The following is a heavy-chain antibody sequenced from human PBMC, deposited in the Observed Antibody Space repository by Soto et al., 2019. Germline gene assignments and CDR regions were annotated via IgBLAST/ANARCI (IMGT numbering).Heavy chain of an antibody. CDR1: GYPLIELS. D-gene: IGHD5-18*01. J-gene: IGHJ4*02. CDR3: ATDASPDIADTNMGDLDY. V-gene: IGHV1-24*01. Sequence: GASVKVSCKVSGYPLIELSMHWVRQAPGKGLEWMGGFHPENGETIYAQAFQGRLTLTEDTSTDTTYMELSSLTSEDAAVYYCATDASPDIADTNMGDLDYWGQGTLVTVSS. CDR2: FHPENGET.